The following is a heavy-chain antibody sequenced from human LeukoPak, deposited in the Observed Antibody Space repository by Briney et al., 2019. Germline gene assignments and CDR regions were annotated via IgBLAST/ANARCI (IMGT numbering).Heavy chain of an antibody. CDR1: GFTFSSYA. J-gene: IGHJ4*02. D-gene: IGHD3-3*01. Sequence: GRSLRLSCAASGFTFSSYAMHWVRQAPGKGLEWVAVISYDGSNKYYADSVKGRFTISRDNSKNTLYLQMNSLRAEDTAVYYCARVSAYYDFWSAYLDYWGQGTLVTASS. CDR3: ARVSAYYDFWSAYLDY. CDR2: ISYDGSNK. V-gene: IGHV3-30-3*01.